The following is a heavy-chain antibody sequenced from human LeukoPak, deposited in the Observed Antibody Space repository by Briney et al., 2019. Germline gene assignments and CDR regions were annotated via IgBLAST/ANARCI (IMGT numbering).Heavy chain of an antibody. J-gene: IGHJ6*02. CDR3: ARRPLPYDFLVHDYYYYGMDV. D-gene: IGHD3-3*01. V-gene: IGHV4-4*07. CDR2: IYTSGST. Sequence: SETLSLTCTVSGGSISSYYWSWIRQPAGKGLEWIGRIYTSGSTNYNPSLKSRVTMSVDTSKNQFSLKLSSVTAADTAVYYCARRPLPYDFLVHDYYYYGMDVWGQGTTVTVSS. CDR1: GGSISSYY.